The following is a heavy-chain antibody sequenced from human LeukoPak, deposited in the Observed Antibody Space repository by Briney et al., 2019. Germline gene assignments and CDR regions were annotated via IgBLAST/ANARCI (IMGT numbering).Heavy chain of an antibody. CDR3: ARGGKATVVTM. CDR1: GGSINSYY. D-gene: IGHD4-23*01. V-gene: IGHV4-4*07. J-gene: IGHJ4*02. Sequence: PSETLSLTCTVSGGSINSYYWSWIRQPAGKGLEWIGRIYSSGSTNYNPSLKSRVSMSVDTSKNQFSLKRTSVTAADTAVYYCARGGKATVVTMWGQGILVTVSS. CDR2: IYSSGST.